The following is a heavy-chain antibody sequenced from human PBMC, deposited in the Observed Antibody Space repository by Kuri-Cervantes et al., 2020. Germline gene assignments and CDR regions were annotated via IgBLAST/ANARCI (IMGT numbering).Heavy chain of an antibody. CDR3: ARGIAAAGEGFDY. V-gene: IGHV3-20*04. CDR1: DFTFSNFW. CDR2: INWNGGST. J-gene: IGHJ4*02. D-gene: IGHD6-13*01. Sequence: GGSLRLSCAVSDFTFSNFWMNWLRQAPGKGLEWVSGINWNGGSTGYADSVKGRFTISRDNAKNSLYLQMNSLRAEDTALYYCARGIAAAGEGFDYWGQGTLVTVSS.